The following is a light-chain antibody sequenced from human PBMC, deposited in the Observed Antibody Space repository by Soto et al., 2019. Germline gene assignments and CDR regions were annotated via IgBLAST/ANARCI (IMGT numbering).Light chain of an antibody. Sequence: DIQMTQSPSSVFASVGDRVTITRRASQGVSNWLAWYQQKPGKAPKLLIYAASTLRSGVPSRFRGSGSGTDFTFTISSLQPEDFATYYCQQANSFPYTFCQGTKVDIK. CDR2: AAS. CDR3: QQANSFPYT. J-gene: IGKJ2*01. V-gene: IGKV1-12*01. CDR1: QGVSNW.